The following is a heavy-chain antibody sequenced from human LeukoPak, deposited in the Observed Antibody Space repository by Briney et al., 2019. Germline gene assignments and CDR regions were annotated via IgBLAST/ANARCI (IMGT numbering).Heavy chain of an antibody. J-gene: IGHJ4*02. CDR2: ISYDASTK. CDR3: ARAYYYDVSVTPDY. D-gene: IGHD3-22*01. V-gene: IGHV3-30*03. Sequence: PGRSLRLSCAASGFTFSNYGMQWVRQAPGKGLERVAVISYDASTKYYADSVNGRFTISRDNSKSTLYLQMSSLKAEDTAVYYCARAYYYDVSVTPDYWGQGTLVTVSS. CDR1: GFTFSNYG.